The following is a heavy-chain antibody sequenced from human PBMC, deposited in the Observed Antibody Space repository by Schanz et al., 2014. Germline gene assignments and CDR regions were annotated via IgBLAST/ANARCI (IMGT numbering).Heavy chain of an antibody. D-gene: IGHD5-12*01. J-gene: IGHJ3*01. CDR3: ARDGGRDGYNLAFDV. CDR1: RFTFSNYA. V-gene: IGHV3-23*04. CDR2: IRGSGGST. Sequence: EVQLVESGGGLVQPGGSLRLSCAASRFTFSNYAMSWVRQAPGKGLEWVSCIRGSGGSTLYADSVQGRFTISRDSSKNTLFLQMNSLRAEDTAVYFCARDGGRDGYNLAFDVWGQGTLVTVSS.